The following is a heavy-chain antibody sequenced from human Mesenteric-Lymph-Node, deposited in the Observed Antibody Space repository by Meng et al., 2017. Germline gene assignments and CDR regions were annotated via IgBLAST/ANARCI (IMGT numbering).Heavy chain of an antibody. CDR2: ITPSSGGT. Sequence: QVQLVQSGAEVKKPGASVKVSCKASGYTFTGYYMHWLRQAPGQGLEWVGRITPSSGGTTYAKKFQGRVTMTRDTSISTAYMELSSLRSDDAAIYYCVRANLGSADYWGQGTLVTVSS. CDR1: GYTFTGYY. V-gene: IGHV1-2*06. D-gene: IGHD7-27*01. J-gene: IGHJ4*02. CDR3: VRANLGSADY.